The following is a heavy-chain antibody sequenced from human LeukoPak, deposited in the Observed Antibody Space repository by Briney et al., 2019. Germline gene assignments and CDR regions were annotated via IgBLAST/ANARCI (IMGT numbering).Heavy chain of an antibody. Sequence: NPGGSLRLSCAASEFTLSGAWMSWVRQAPGKGLVWVSRINTDGSSTSYADSVKGRFTISRDNAKNTLYLQMNSLRAEDTAVYYCATTTSNYYDSSGPIPIDYWGQGTLVTVSS. D-gene: IGHD3-22*01. J-gene: IGHJ4*02. V-gene: IGHV3-74*01. CDR3: ATTTSNYYDSSGPIPIDY. CDR1: EFTLSGAW. CDR2: INTDGSST.